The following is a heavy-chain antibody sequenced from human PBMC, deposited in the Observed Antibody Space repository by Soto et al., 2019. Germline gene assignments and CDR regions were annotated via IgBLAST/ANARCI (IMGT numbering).Heavy chain of an antibody. CDR3: AKEDTSSGSLDY. CDR1: GFTFSYYA. Sequence: QVQLVESGGGVVQPGRSLRLSCAASGFTFSYYAMHWVRQVPGRGLEWVAVIWYDGSNKYYADSVRGRFTISRDNSKNTLYLQMKSLRAEDSASYYCAKEDTSSGSLDYWGQGALVTVSS. CDR2: IWYDGSNK. D-gene: IGHD6-19*01. V-gene: IGHV3-33*03. J-gene: IGHJ4*02.